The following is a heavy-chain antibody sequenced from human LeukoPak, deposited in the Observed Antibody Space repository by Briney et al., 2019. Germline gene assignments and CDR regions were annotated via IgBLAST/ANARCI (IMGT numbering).Heavy chain of an antibody. Sequence: SVKVSCKASGGTFSSYAISWVRQAPGQGLEWMGRIIPILGIANYAQKFQGRVTITADKSTSTAYIELSSLRSEDTAVYYCARGGSGSYYAHWGQGTLVTVSS. CDR1: GGTFSSYA. D-gene: IGHD3-10*01. CDR3: ARGGSGSYYAH. V-gene: IGHV1-69*04. CDR2: IIPILGIA. J-gene: IGHJ4*02.